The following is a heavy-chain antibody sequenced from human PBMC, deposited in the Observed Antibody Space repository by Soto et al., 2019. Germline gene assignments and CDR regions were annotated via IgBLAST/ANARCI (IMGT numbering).Heavy chain of an antibody. CDR2: IRSQPNGHAT. CDR3: NWDWSHAADY. D-gene: IGHD1-1*01. V-gene: IGHV3-73*02. CDR1: GFTFSESA. J-gene: IGHJ4*02. Sequence: EVQLVESGGGFVRPGGSLTLSCRTSGFTFSESAMNWVRQASGKGLEWVGHIRSQPNGHATEYAASVKGRFTISRDDSRNTAYLQMDSLKTEDTPVYFCNWDWSHAADYWGQGIPVTVPS.